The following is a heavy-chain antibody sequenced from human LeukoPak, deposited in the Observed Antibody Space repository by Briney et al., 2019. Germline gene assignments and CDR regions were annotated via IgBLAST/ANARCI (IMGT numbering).Heavy chain of an antibody. Sequence: PGGSLRLSCAASGFTFSSNWMTWVRQAPGKGLEWVANIKQDGSEKYYVDSVKGRFTISRDNAKNSLYLQMNSLRAEDTAVYYCARNFAIDYWGQGTLVTVSS. CDR1: GFTFSSNW. D-gene: IGHD3-9*01. V-gene: IGHV3-7*01. CDR2: IKQDGSEK. J-gene: IGHJ4*02. CDR3: ARNFAIDY.